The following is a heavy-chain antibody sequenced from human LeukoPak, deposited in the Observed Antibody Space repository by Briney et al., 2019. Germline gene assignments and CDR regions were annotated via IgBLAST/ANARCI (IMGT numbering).Heavy chain of an antibody. J-gene: IGHJ4*02. CDR1: GYTFTGYY. D-gene: IGHD3-3*01. Sequence: ASVEVSCKASGYTFTGYYMHWVRQAPGQGLEWMGWINPNSGGTNYAQKFQGRVTMTRDTSISTAYMELSRLRSDDTAVYYCARVAYYDFWSGYYPPDYWGQGTLVTVSS. V-gene: IGHV1-2*02. CDR2: INPNSGGT. CDR3: ARVAYYDFWSGYYPPDY.